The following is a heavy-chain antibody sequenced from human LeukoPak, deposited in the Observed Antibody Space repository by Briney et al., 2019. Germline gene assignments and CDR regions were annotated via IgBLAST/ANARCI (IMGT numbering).Heavy chain of an antibody. CDR2: RYYSGSA. D-gene: IGHD1-26*01. J-gene: IGHJ4*02. Sequence: SQTLSLTCTVSGGSINNGGYYWSWIRQHPGKGLEWIGYRYYSGSAYYTPSLKSRVTISLDTSKNQFSLNLSSVTAADTAVYYCATVGLISGRFDYWGQGTLVTVSS. V-gene: IGHV4-31*03. CDR3: ATVGLISGRFDY. CDR1: GGSINNGGYY.